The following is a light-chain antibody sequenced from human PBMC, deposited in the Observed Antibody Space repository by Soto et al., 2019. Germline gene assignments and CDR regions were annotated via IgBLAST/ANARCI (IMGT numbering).Light chain of an antibody. CDR1: SSDVGGYNY. Sequence: QSVLTQPPSASGSPGQSVTISCTGTSSDVGGYNYVSWYQQYPGRAPKLMIYEVTKRPSGVPDRDSGSKSGNAASLAVSGLQAKEEADGPCRRYAVRNNFYFVFPGGITLTVL. CDR3: RRYAVRNNFYFV. V-gene: IGLV2-8*01. J-gene: IGLJ3*02. CDR2: EVT.